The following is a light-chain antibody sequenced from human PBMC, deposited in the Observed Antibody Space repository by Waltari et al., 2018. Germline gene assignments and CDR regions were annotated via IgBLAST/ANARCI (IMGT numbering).Light chain of an antibody. CDR3: SSYTTSGTLI. CDR1: ISDVGAYNY. V-gene: IGLV2-14*03. J-gene: IGLJ2*01. Sequence: QSALTQPASVSGSPGQSITISCTGTISDVGAYNYVSWYQQHPGKPPQLIIYAVTTRPSGVSNRFSGSKSGTTASLTISGLQAEDEADFYCSSYTTSGTLIFGGGTKLTVL. CDR2: AVT.